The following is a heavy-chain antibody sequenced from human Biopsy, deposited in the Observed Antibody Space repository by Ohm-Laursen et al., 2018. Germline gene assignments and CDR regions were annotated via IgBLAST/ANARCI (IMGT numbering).Heavy chain of an antibody. CDR1: GYTFTNYN. V-gene: IGHV1-46*01. Sequence: GASVKVSCKASGYTFTNYNVNWVRQAPGQGLEWMGIINPTGGTTSYAEKFQGRVTLTRDTSTGTVYLELNSLIYEDTALYYCARDETGSSVFGPYYYGMDVWGQGTTVTVSS. CDR2: INPTGGTT. J-gene: IGHJ6*02. CDR3: ARDETGSSVFGPYYYGMDV. D-gene: IGHD3-9*01.